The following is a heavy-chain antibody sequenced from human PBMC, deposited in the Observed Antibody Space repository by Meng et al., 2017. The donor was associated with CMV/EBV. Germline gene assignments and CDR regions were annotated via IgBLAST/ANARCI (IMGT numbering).Heavy chain of an antibody. CDR3: ARDQGYSSSSPEDHYYGMDV. J-gene: IGHJ6*02. D-gene: IGHD6-6*01. Sequence: ASVKVSCKASGYTFNSYYMHWVRQAPGQGLEWMGIINPSGGSTSYAQKFQGRVTMTRDTSTSTVYMELSSLRSEDTAVYYCARDQGYSSSSPEDHYYGMDVWGQGTTVTVSS. CDR2: INPSGGST. V-gene: IGHV1-46*02. CDR1: GYTFNSYY.